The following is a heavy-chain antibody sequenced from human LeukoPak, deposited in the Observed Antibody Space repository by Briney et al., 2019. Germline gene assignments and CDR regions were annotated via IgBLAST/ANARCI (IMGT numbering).Heavy chain of an antibody. V-gene: IGHV4-34*01. D-gene: IGHD3-16*01. CDR3: ARHYGP. J-gene: IGHJ4*02. CDR1: GGSFSGYY. Sequence: SETLSLTCAVYGGSFSGYYWNWIRQPPGKGLEWIGSIYYSGSTYYNPSLKSRVTISVDTSKNQFSLKLNSVTATDTAVYYCARHYGPWGQGTLVTVSS. CDR2: IYYSGST.